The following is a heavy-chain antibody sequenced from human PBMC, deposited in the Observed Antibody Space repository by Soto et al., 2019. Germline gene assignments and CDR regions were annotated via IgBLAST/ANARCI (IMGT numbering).Heavy chain of an antibody. J-gene: IGHJ3*02. CDR3: ARDYYDSSGCTNSFDI. D-gene: IGHD3-22*01. V-gene: IGHV1-46*01. CDR1: GYTFTSYY. Sequence: ASVKVSCKASGYTFTSYYMHWVRQAPGQGLEWMGIINPSGGSTSYAQKFQGRVTMTRDTSTSTVYMELSSLRSEDTAVYYCARDYYDSSGCTNSFDIYRQGTMFTVSS. CDR2: INPSGGST.